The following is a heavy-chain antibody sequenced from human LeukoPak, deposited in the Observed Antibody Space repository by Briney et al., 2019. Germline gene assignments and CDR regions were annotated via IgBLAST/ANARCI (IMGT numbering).Heavy chain of an antibody. CDR1: GFTFTNYG. D-gene: IGHD3-22*01. Sequence: PGGSLRLSCAASGFTFTNYGMHWVRQAPGKGLEWVAFIGYDGSNKYYADSVKGRFTVSRDKSKNTLYLQMNSPRTEDTAVYYCAKGLYYKDRSGYPAWGQGTLVTISS. CDR2: IGYDGSNK. CDR3: AKGLYYKDRSGYPA. V-gene: IGHV3-30*02. J-gene: IGHJ5*02.